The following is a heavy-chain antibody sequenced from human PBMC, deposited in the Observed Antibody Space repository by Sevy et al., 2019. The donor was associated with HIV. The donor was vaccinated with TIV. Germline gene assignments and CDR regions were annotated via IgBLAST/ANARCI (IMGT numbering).Heavy chain of an antibody. CDR2: ISGSGGST. V-gene: IGHV3-23*01. CDR3: AKGGAGIAAAASNWFDP. J-gene: IGHJ5*02. D-gene: IGHD6-13*01. Sequence: GGSLRLSCAASGFTFSNYAMSWVRQAPGKGLEWVSAISGSGGSTYYADSVKGRFTISRDNSKNTLYLQMNSLRAEDTAVYYCAKGGAGIAAAASNWFDPWGQGTLVTVSS. CDR1: GFTFSNYA.